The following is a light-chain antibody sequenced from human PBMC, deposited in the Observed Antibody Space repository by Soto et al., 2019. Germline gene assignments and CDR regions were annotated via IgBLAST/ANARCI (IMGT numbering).Light chain of an antibody. J-gene: IGKJ1*01. CDR2: LGS. V-gene: IGKV2-28*01. CDR1: QSLLHSNGYNY. Sequence: DIVMTQSPLSLPVTPGEPASISCRSSQSLLHSNGYNYLDWYLQKPGQSPQLLIFLGSTRASGVPHRFSASGSGTDFTLKISRGEAEDVGVYYCMQALQTRTFGQGTKVDIK. CDR3: MQALQTRT.